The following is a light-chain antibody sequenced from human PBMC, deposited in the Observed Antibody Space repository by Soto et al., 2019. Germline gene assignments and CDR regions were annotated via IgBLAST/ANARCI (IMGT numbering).Light chain of an antibody. CDR2: DES. CDR3: QQYGA. V-gene: IGKV1-39*01. Sequence: DIQMTQSPSSLSASVGNRVTITCRASQSISTYLNWCQKKPGKAPNLLIYDESRLQSGVPSMFSCGGSGTEFTLTISSLQDDDFATYYCQQYGAFGQGTKVDIK. CDR1: QSISTY. J-gene: IGKJ1*01.